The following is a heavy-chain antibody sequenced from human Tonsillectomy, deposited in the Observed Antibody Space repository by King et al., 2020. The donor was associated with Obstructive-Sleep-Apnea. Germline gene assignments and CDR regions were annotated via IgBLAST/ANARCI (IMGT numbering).Heavy chain of an antibody. CDR2: IYYTGST. CDR1: GGSISGYY. V-gene: IGHV4-59*08. CDR3: ARAFSRPIIYFAS. Sequence: QLQESGPGLVKPSETLSLTCTVSGGSISGYYWSWIRQPPGKGLEWIGYIYYTGSTTYNPSLRNRVTISVDTSKNHFSLKLGSVTASDTAVYYCARAFSRPIIYFASWGQGSLVTVSS. J-gene: IGHJ4*02. D-gene: IGHD1-14*01.